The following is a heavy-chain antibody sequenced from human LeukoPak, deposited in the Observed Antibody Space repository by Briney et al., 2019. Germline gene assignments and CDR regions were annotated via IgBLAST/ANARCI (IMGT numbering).Heavy chain of an antibody. CDR1: GFTFSNDW. Sequence: PGGSLRLSCAASGFTFSNDWMSWVRQAQGKGLEWVGRIKSKTDGGTKEYDATVKGKLNSSRDEKKNTLYLQMNSLKTEDTAVYYCTIQDPPMVITPYYFDYWGQGTLVTVSS. CDR2: IKSKTDGGTK. CDR3: TIQDPPMVITPYYFDY. D-gene: IGHD3-3*01. J-gene: IGHJ4*02. V-gene: IGHV3-15*01.